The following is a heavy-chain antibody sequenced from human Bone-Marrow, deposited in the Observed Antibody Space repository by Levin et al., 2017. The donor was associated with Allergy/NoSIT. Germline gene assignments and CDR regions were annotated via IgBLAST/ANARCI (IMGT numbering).Heavy chain of an antibody. D-gene: IGHD6-19*01. V-gene: IGHV3-23*01. Sequence: GESLKISCVVSTMTFSSYAMSWVRQAPGKGLEWISTISGSGGTTYYADSVRGRFTISRDNSKNTLHLEMNSLRAEDTAVYYCATLNPPYTSAWYRGVLDNWGQGTLVTVSS. CDR2: ISGSGGTT. J-gene: IGHJ4*02. CDR3: ATLNPPYTSAWYRGVLDN. CDR1: TMTFSSYA.